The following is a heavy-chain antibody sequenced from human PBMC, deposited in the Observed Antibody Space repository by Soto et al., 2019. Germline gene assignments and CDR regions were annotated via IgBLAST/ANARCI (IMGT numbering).Heavy chain of an antibody. CDR3: ARGLVRMSPDYNFDSHTYTNWFDP. V-gene: IGHV1-8*01. Sequence: QVQLVPSWAEVKRPGASVKVSGQASVYSFTAYDINWGRQAPGQGLEWRGWINPNSGKAVYSQRFQGRITMSRDTTIITDYMALSGLRSPDTAVYFCARGLVRMSPDYNFDSHTYTNWFDPWGHVNLVTVSS. D-gene: IGHD3-22*01. J-gene: IGHJ5*02. CDR1: VYSFTAYD. CDR2: INPNSGKA.